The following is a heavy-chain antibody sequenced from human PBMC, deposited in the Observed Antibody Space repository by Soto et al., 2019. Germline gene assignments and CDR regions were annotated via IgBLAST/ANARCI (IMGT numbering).Heavy chain of an antibody. CDR2: ITASGGRT. V-gene: IGHV3-23*01. CDR3: AKDTRYADYVRWFDS. J-gene: IGHJ5*01. Sequence: EMHLLESGGGLVQPGGSLRLSCTASGFTFNNYAMTWVRQAPGRGLEGVSGITASGGRTYYADSVKGRFTISRDNSKSTLYLQMNSLRADDTAVYYCAKDTRYADYVRWFDSWGQGTLVTVSS. D-gene: IGHD4-17*01. CDR1: GFTFNNYA.